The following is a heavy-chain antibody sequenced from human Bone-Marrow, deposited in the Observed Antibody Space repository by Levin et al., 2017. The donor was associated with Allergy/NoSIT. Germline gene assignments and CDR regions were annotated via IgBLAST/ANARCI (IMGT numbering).Heavy chain of an antibody. J-gene: IGHJ4*02. CDR3: AKFADSTGYYNRGVDF. CDR2: ISWNSDRI. V-gene: IGHV3-9*01. Sequence: SLRLSCVASGLNFEDYGLHWVRQAPGKGLEWVSGISWNSDRIAYADSVKGRFTVSRDNAKNSLYLQMNSLRAEDTALYYCAKFADSTGYYNRGVDFWGQGTLVTVSS. CDR1: GLNFEDYG. D-gene: IGHD3-22*01.